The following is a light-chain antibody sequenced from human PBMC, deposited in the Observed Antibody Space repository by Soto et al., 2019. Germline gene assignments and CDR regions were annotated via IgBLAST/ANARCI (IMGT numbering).Light chain of an antibody. CDR1: SSDVGGYNY. Sequence: QSVLTQPASVSGSPGQSITISCTGTSSDVGGYNYVSWYQQHPGKAPKLMIYEVSNRPSGVSNRFSGSKSGNTASLTISGLQADDEADYYCSSYTSSSTDVFGTGTQLTVL. CDR3: SSYTSSSTDV. J-gene: IGLJ7*01. CDR2: EVS. V-gene: IGLV2-14*01.